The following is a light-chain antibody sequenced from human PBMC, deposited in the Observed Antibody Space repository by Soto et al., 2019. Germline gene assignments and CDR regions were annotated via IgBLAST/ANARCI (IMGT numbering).Light chain of an antibody. V-gene: IGKV3-15*01. CDR2: DVS. J-gene: IGKJ5*01. Sequence: LVLTPSPVTLSLSPGHRATLFFSATEFIRGNYLAWYQQKSGQSPRLLIYDVSNRATGVPARFSGSGSETDFTLTISGLRSEDSAVYFCQQYNNWPFSFGQGTRLEI. CDR1: EFIRGN. CDR3: QQYNNWPFS.